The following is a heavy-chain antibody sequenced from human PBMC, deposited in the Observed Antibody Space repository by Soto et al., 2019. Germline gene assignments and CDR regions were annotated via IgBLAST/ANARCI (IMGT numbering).Heavy chain of an antibody. CDR3: AKDGPVSTFDY. D-gene: IGHD2-8*01. CDR1: AFIFSNYD. J-gene: IGHJ4*02. Sequence: PCGSLRLSCAAPAFIFSNYDMSWVRQAPGKGLEWVSAITGSGRSTYYADSVKGRFTISRDNSKKTLYLQMNSLRGEDMAVYYCAKDGPVSTFDYWGQGTLVTVSS. V-gene: IGHV3-23*01. CDR2: ITGSGRST.